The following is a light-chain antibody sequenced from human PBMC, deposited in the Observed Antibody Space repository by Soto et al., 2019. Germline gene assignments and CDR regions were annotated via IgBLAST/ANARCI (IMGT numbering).Light chain of an antibody. J-gene: IGKJ4*01. CDR3: QQYNNWPPLT. V-gene: IGKV3D-15*01. CDR2: GAS. Sequence: IVWTQSQGTLSLSPGERATLSCRASQSVSSNLAWYQQKPGQAPRLLIYGASTRATGIPARFSGSGSGTESTLTISSLQSEDFAVYYCQQYNNWPPLTFGGGTKVDI. CDR1: QSVSSN.